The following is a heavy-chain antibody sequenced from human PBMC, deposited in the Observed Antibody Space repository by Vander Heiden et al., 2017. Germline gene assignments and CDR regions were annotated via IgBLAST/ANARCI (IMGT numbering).Heavy chain of an antibody. D-gene: IGHD5-18*01. CDR2: ISSSGSTI. J-gene: IGHJ6*02. V-gene: IGHV3-11*01. CDR3: ASGYTDGYGHYYYGMDV. Sequence: QVQLVESGGGSVKPGGSLRLSCAASGFTFRESYMSWIRQAPGKGLEWVSYISSSGSTIYYADSVKGRVTISRDNAKNSLYLQMNSLRAEETAVYYCASGYTDGYGHYYYGMDVWGQGTTVTVSS. CDR1: GFTFRESY.